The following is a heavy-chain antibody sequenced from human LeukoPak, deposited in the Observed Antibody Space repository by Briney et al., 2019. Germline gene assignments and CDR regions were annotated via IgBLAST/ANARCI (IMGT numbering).Heavy chain of an antibody. CDR2: ISSSSSTI. V-gene: IGHV3-48*01. CDR3: SKDLTSDFGGDLDP. D-gene: IGHD3-10*01. J-gene: IGHJ5*02. Sequence: GSLRLSCAASGFPFSSYSMNWVRQAPGKGLKWVSYISSSSSTIYYADSVKGRFTISRDNSKSTVYLQMNSLRAEDTAVYYCSKDLTSDFGGDLDPWGQGTLVTVSS. CDR1: GFPFSSYS.